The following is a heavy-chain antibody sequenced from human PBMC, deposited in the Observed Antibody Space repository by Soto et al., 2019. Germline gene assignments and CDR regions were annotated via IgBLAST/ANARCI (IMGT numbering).Heavy chain of an antibody. D-gene: IGHD3-10*01. CDR3: AKEVDGSGSYYSDY. J-gene: IGHJ4*02. CDR2: ISGSGDST. V-gene: IGHV3-23*01. CDR1: GFTFSSYA. Sequence: GGSLRLSCAASGFTFSSYAMSWVRQAPGKGLEWVSAISGSGDSTYYPDSVKGRFTISRDNSKNTLYLQMNSMRAEDTAVYYCAKEVDGSGSYYSDYWGQGTLVTVSS.